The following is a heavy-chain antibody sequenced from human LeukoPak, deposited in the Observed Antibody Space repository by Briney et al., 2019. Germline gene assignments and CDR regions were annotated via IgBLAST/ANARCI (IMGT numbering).Heavy chain of an antibody. D-gene: IGHD3-10*01. CDR3: ARVCVVDGGRFGT. CDR2: ICYSGST. J-gene: IGHJ5*02. CDR1: GGSISSGDYY. V-gene: IGHV4-30-4*01. Sequence: PSETPSLTCTVSGGSISSGDYYWSWLRQPPGKGLEWNGYICYSGSTYYNPSLKSRVTISVDTSKNQFSLKLSSVTAADTAVYYCARVCVVDGGRFGTWGQGTPVTASS.